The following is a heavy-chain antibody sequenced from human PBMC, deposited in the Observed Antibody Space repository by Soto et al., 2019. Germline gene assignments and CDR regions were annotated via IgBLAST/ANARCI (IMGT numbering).Heavy chain of an antibody. CDR3: AREGDARWLDS. CDR2: LKDSSQNYAT. CDR1: GFSVSAWY. J-gene: IGHJ5*01. Sequence: EVQVVESGGGLVQPGGSARLSCAASGFSVSAWYMDWVRQAPGKGLEWVARLKDSSQNYATEYDASVKGRCTVSRHASPNSMYLPMNSLKIEDTAVSYCAREGDARWLDSWGQGTLVTVS. V-gene: IGHV3-72*01. D-gene: IGHD1-26*01.